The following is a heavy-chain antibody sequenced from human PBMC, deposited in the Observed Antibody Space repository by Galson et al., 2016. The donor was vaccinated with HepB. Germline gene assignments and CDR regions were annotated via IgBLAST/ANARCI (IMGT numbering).Heavy chain of an antibody. V-gene: IGHV3-74*01. CDR1: GFTFSNYW. D-gene: IGHD1-26*01. CDR2: INPGGSTT. Sequence: SLRLSCAASGFTFSNYWIHWVRQAPGKGLVWVSRINPGGSTTGFADSVKGRFTISRDNAKNTVYLYMNSLRAEDTGVYYCARDFDISGDYWGQGTLVTGSS. CDR3: ARDFDISGDY. J-gene: IGHJ4*02.